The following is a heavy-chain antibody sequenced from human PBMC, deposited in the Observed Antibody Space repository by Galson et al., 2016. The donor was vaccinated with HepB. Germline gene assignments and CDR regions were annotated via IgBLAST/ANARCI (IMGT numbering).Heavy chain of an antibody. J-gene: IGHJ3*02. CDR1: GYRFTRYW. CDR2: IYPGDSDT. D-gene: IGHD3-16*01. CDR3: ARLSMTTIGVREDAFDI. Sequence: QSGAEVKKPGESLKISCKGSGYRFTRYWIAWVRQMPGKGLGWMGIIYPGDSDTRYSPSLQGPVTITADKSISTAFLEWTSLKASDTAMYYCARLSMTTIGVREDAFDIWGRGTMVTVSS. V-gene: IGHV5-51*01.